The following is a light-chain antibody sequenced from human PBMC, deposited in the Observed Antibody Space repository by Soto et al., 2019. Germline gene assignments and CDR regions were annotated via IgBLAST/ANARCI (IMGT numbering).Light chain of an antibody. Sequence: EIVRTQSPATLSVSPGERATLSCRASQSVSSNLAWYQQKPGQAPRLLIYGASTRATGIPARFSGSGSGTEFTLTISSLQSEDFAVYYCQQYNNWPFFGQGTRLEI. CDR2: GAS. CDR1: QSVSSN. V-gene: IGKV3-15*01. J-gene: IGKJ5*01. CDR3: QQYNNWPF.